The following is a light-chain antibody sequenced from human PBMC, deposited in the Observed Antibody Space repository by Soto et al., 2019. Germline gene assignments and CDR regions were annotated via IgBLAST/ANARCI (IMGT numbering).Light chain of an antibody. J-gene: IGKJ1*01. V-gene: IGKV3-15*01. CDR3: QQYFEWPPMT. CDR2: GGS. CDR1: ETVATN. Sequence: EVVMTQSPATLSVSPGERATLSCRASETVATNLAWYQQKPGQAPRLLISGGSTRAAGISDRFRGSGSGTEFTLTISSLRSEDSAIYYCQQYFEWPPMTFGQGTKVEI.